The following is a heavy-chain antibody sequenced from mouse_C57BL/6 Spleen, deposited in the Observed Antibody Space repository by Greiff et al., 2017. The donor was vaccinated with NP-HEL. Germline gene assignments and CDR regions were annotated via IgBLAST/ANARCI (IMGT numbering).Heavy chain of an antibody. V-gene: IGHV1-64*01. J-gene: IGHJ1*03. CDR3: ARKGAPITTVVYWYFDV. Sequence: QVQLQQPGAELVKPGASVKLSCKASGYTFTSYWMHWVKQRPGQGLEWIGMIHPNSGSTNYNEKFKSKATLTVDKSSSTAYMQLSSLTSEDSAVYYCARKGAPITTVVYWYFDVWGTGTTVTVSS. D-gene: IGHD1-1*01. CDR1: GYTFTSYW. CDR2: IHPNSGST.